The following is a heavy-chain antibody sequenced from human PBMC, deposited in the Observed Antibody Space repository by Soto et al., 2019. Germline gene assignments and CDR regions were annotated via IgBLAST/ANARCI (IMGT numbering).Heavy chain of an antibody. D-gene: IGHD6-13*01. Sequence: SETLSLTCTVSGGSIRSGDYYWTWICQHPGKGLEWIGYIYYSGSTNYNPSLKSRVTISVDTSNNQCSLKLSSVTAADTALHYCARGGSSRKNSGMDVWGQGTTVTVSS. V-gene: IGHV4-61*08. CDR3: ARGGSSRKNSGMDV. CDR1: GGSIRSGDYY. J-gene: IGHJ6*02. CDR2: IYYSGST.